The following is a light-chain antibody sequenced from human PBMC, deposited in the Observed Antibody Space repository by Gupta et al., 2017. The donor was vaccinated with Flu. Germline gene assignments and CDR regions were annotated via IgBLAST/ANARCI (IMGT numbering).Light chain of an antibody. CDR3: QQRADWPLT. CDR2: DAS. Sequence: EVVLTQSPATLSLSPGERATLSCRASQSVKGALAWYQQKPGQAPRLLVYDASNRAAGIPVKFSGSGSGTDFTLTISNLEPEDFAVYYCQQRADWPLTFGGGTKLEIK. CDR1: QSVKGA. J-gene: IGKJ4*01. V-gene: IGKV3-11*01.